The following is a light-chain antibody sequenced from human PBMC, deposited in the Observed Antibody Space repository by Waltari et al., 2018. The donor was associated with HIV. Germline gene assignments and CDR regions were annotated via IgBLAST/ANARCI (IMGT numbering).Light chain of an antibody. CDR1: RSVLHSSKNKSD. Sequence: DIVMTQSPDSLAVSLGERAPITCKSRRSVLHSSKNKSDIAWYQKKSGQPPILVISWASSRESGDPDRVSGSGSGTDFTLTISTLQAEDVAVYYWQQYYSIPATFGQGTKVEIK. CDR2: WAS. J-gene: IGKJ1*01. CDR3: QQYYSIPAT. V-gene: IGKV4-1*01.